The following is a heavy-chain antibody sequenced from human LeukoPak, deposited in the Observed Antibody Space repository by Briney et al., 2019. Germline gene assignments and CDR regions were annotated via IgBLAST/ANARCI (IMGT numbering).Heavy chain of an antibody. Sequence: SETLSLTCTVSGRSISSYYWSWIRQPPGKGLEWIGYIYYSGSTNYNPSLKSRVTISVDTSKDQFSLKLSSVTAADTAVYYCARAERHIVVVTASYYFDYWGQGTLVTVSS. J-gene: IGHJ4*02. CDR3: ARAERHIVVVTASYYFDY. CDR1: GRSISSYY. V-gene: IGHV4-59*01. CDR2: IYYSGST. D-gene: IGHD2-21*02.